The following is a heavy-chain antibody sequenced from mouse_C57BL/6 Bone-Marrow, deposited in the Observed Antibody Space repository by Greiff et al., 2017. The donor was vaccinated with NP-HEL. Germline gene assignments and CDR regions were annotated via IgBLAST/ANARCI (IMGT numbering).Heavy chain of an antibody. CDR3: ARQGGLRAWFAY. V-gene: IGHV5-12*01. J-gene: IGHJ3*01. CDR1: GFTFSDYY. CDR2: ISNGGGST. Sequence: EVNLVESGGGLVQPGGSLKLSCAASGFTFSDYYMYWVRQTPEKRLEWVAYISNGGGSTYYPDTVKGRFTISRDNAKNTLYLQMSRLKSEDTAMYYCARQGGLRAWFAYWGQGTLVTVSA. D-gene: IGHD1-1*01.